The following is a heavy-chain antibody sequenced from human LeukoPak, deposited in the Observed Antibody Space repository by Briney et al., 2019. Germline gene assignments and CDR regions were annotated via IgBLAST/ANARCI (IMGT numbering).Heavy chain of an antibody. CDR1: GGSISSSSYY. CDR3: ANGGMQWELPTPFDY. D-gene: IGHD1-26*01. Sequence: ETLSLTCTVSGGSISSSSYYWGWIRQPPGKGLEWIGSIYYSGSTYYNPSLKSRVTISVDTSKNQFSLKLSSVTAADTAVYYCANGGMQWELPTPFDYWGQGTLVTVSS. V-gene: IGHV4-39*01. CDR2: IYYSGST. J-gene: IGHJ4*02.